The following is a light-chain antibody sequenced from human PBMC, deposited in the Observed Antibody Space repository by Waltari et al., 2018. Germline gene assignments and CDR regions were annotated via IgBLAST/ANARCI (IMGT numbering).Light chain of an antibody. J-gene: IGLJ3*02. V-gene: IGLV2-14*01. CDR3: CSFTRASTWV. CDR1: NGDIGNYNY. CDR2: EGN. Sequence: QSALTQPASVSGSPGQSITIPCTGTNGDIGNYNYVSWYQQHPGKAPKLSIYEGNYRPSGVSNRFSGSKSGNTASLTISGLQAEDEADYYCCSFTRASTWVFGGGTKLTVL.